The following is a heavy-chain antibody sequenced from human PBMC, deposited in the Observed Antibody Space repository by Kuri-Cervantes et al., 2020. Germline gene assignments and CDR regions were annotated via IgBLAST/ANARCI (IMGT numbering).Heavy chain of an antibody. J-gene: IGHJ5*01. CDR2: IRYDGSAK. CDR3: AKPRNLGLHWFDS. V-gene: IGHV3-30*02. Sequence: GESLKISCAASGFTFSTYGMHWVRQAPGKGLEWVSFIRYDGSAKFSADSVKGRFTISRDNSENTLYLQMSSLRAEDTAVYYCAKPRNLGLHWFDSWGQGTLVTVSS. D-gene: IGHD3-16*01. CDR1: GFTFSTYG.